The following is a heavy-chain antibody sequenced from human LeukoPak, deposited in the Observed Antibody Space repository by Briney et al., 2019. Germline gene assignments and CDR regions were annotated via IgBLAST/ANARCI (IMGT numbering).Heavy chain of an antibody. Sequence: GASVKVSCKVSGYTLTELSMHWVRQAPGKGLEWMGGFDPEDGETIYAQKFQGRVTMTEDTFTDTAYMELSSLRSEDTAVYYCATDPWVRPSGSGSYYPARPFDYWGQGTLVTVSS. J-gene: IGHJ4*02. CDR2: FDPEDGET. V-gene: IGHV1-24*01. CDR1: GYTLTELS. D-gene: IGHD3-10*01. CDR3: ATDPWVRPSGSGSYYPARPFDY.